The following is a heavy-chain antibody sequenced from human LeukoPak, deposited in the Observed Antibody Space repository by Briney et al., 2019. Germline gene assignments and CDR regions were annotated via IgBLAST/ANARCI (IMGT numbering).Heavy chain of an antibody. CDR2: FSAGGGGT. V-gene: IGHV3-23*01. CDR1: GFTFSSYT. CDR3: AKDGIDWGSYFDN. Sequence: GGSLRLSCAASGFTFSSYTMNWVRQAPGRGLEWVSAFSAGGGGTYYADSVKGRFIISRDNSKSTLYLQMNSQRVEDTAVYYCAKDGIDWGSYFDNWGQGTLVTVSS. D-gene: IGHD7-27*01. J-gene: IGHJ4*02.